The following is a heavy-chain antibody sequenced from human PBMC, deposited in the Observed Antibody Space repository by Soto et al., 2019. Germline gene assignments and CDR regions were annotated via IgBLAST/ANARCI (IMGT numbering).Heavy chain of an antibody. J-gene: IGHJ4*02. CDR1: GFTFSSYS. Sequence: EVPLVESGGGLVKPGGSLRLSCAASGFTFSSYSMNWVRQAPGKGLEWVSSISSSSSYIYYADSVKGRFTISRDNAKNSLYLQMNSLRAEDTAVYYCARALSDYYDSSGYPSGYWGQGTLVTVSS. CDR2: ISSSSSYI. CDR3: ARALSDYYDSSGYPSGY. V-gene: IGHV3-21*01. D-gene: IGHD3-22*01.